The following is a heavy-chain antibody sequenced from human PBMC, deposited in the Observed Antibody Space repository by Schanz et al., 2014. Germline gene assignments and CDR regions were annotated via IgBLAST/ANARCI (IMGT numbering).Heavy chain of an antibody. CDR3: ARGDPVAGLDY. CDR2: ISPYNGNT. J-gene: IGHJ4*02. Sequence: QVQLVQSGAEVKKPGASVKVSCKASGYTFTSYGISWVRQAPGQGLEWMGWISPYNGNTNYAQKFQGRVTITADKSTSTASMELSSLRSEDTAVYYCARGDPVAGLDYWGRGTLVTVSS. CDR1: GYTFTSYG. V-gene: IGHV1-18*01.